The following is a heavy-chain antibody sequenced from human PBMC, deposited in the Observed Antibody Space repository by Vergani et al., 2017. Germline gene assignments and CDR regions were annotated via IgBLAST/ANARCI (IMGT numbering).Heavy chain of an antibody. CDR3: ARGKVYYYYGMDV. CDR1: GGSFSGYY. J-gene: IGHJ6*02. V-gene: IGHV4-34*01. Sequence: QVQLQQWGAGLLKPSETLSLTCAVYGGSFSGYYWSWIRQPPGKGLEWIGEINHSGSTNYNPSLKSRVTISVDTSKNQFSLKLSSVTAADTAVYYCARGKVYYYYGMDVWGQGTTVTVS. CDR2: INHSGST.